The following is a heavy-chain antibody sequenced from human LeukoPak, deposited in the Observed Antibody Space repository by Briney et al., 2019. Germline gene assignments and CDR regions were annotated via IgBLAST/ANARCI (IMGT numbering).Heavy chain of an antibody. CDR1: GFTFSSFA. Sequence: GGSLRLSCSASGFTFSSFAMSWVRQAPGKGLEWVSGISGSGGSTYYADSMKGRFTISRDNSKNTLYLQINSLRAEDTAVYYCAKDFSVGVTMIRGPFDPWGQGILVTVSS. CDR3: AKDFSVGVTMIRGPFDP. D-gene: IGHD3-10*01. CDR2: ISGSGGST. J-gene: IGHJ5*02. V-gene: IGHV3-23*01.